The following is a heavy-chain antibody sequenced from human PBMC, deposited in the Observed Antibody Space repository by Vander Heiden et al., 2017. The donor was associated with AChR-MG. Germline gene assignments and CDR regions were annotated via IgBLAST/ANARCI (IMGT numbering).Heavy chain of an antibody. CDR1: GFTFRGYV. CDR2: ISYEGSNK. CDR3: AKDYYDSSGYYPYWYFDL. J-gene: IGHJ2*01. V-gene: IGHV3-30*18. Sequence: QVQLVESGGGGVQHGRSLRLSCVASGFTFRGYVMHWVRQSRGKGREWVAVISYEGSNKYYADSVKGRFTISRDNSKNTLYLQMNSLRAEDTAVYYCAKDYYDSSGYYPYWYFDLWGRGTLVTVSS. D-gene: IGHD3-22*01.